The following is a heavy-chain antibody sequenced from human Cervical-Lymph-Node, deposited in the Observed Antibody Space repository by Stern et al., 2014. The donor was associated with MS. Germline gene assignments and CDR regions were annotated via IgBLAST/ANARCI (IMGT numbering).Heavy chain of an antibody. V-gene: IGHV1-18*01. CDR3: ARSQRGYYYDSSRYFAFDM. D-gene: IGHD3-22*01. CDR2: ISLYNGNT. CDR1: NYTFINSG. Sequence: QVQLVQSGAEVKKPGASVKVSCQTSNYTFINSGITWVRQAPGQGLEWMGWISLYNGNTNYAQKFQGRVTMTTDTSTSTAYMELRSLRSDDTAVYYCARSQRGYYYDSSRYFAFDMWGQGTMVTVSS. J-gene: IGHJ3*02.